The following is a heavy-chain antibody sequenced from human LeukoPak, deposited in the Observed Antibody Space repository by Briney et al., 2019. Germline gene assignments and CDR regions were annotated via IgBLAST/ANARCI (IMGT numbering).Heavy chain of an antibody. CDR1: GFTFSSYA. J-gene: IGHJ4*02. Sequence: GGSLRLSCAASGFTFSSYAMSWVRQAPGKGLEWVSAISGSGGSTYYADSVKGRFTISRDNSKNTLYLQMNSLGAEDTAVYYCADYSSGWYDYWGQGTLVTVSS. CDR2: ISGSGGST. CDR3: ADYSSGWYDY. D-gene: IGHD6-19*01. V-gene: IGHV3-23*01.